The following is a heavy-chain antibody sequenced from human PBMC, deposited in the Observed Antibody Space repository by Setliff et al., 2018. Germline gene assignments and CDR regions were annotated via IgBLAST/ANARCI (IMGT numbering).Heavy chain of an antibody. CDR3: ARQPTGTYQRTFDS. D-gene: IGHD1-26*01. CDR1: DYSITNNYY. Sequence: SETLSLTCAVSDYSITNNYYWGWIRQAPGKGLEWIGTAHQSGTTFYNPSLKGRVTMSVDTSKSQFSLKLNSVTATDTAVYYCARQPTGTYQRTFDSWGQGTLVTVSS. CDR2: AHQSGTT. J-gene: IGHJ4*02. V-gene: IGHV4-38-2*01.